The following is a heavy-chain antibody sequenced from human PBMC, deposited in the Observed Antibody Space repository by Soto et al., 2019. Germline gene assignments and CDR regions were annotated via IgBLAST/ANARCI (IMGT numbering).Heavy chain of an antibody. CDR1: GGTFSNYA. CDR2: IIPIFGKT. D-gene: IGHD6-13*01. Sequence: QVQLVQSGAEVKKPGSSVKVSCKASGGTFSNYAISWVRQAPGQGLGWVGGIIPIFGKTNYAQRFQGRVTIXAXEXXSTAYMELSSLRSEDTAVYYCARVSSSWYKDYFDYWGQGTLVTVSS. CDR3: ARVSSSWYKDYFDY. J-gene: IGHJ4*02. V-gene: IGHV1-69*12.